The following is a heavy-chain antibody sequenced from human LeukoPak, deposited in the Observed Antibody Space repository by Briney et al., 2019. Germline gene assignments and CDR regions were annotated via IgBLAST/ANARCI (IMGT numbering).Heavy chain of an antibody. J-gene: IGHJ5*02. CDR3: SRDRGGNNWFDP. V-gene: IGHV1-2*02. D-gene: IGHD2-15*01. Sequence: ASVKVSCKASGYTFTSYAMNWVRQAPGQGLEWMGWINPNTGATKYAQKFHARVTMTKDTSISTAYMQLSRLRSDDTAVYYCSRDRGGNNWFDPWGQGTLVTVSS. CDR2: INPNTGAT. CDR1: GYTFTSYA.